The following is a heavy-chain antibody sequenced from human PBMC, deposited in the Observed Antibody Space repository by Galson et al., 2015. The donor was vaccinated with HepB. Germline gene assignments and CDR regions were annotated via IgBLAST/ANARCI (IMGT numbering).Heavy chain of an antibody. CDR1: GFTFSSYE. J-gene: IGHJ6*02. Sequence: SLRLSCAASGFTFSSYEMNWVRQAPGKGLEWVSYISSSGSTIYYADSVKGRFTISRDNAKNSLYLQMNSLRAEDTAVYYCARDLTIFGVVEESEDYYYYYYGMDVWGQGTTVTVSS. CDR3: ARDLTIFGVVEESEDYYYYYYGMDV. V-gene: IGHV3-48*03. D-gene: IGHD3-3*01. CDR2: ISSSGSTI.